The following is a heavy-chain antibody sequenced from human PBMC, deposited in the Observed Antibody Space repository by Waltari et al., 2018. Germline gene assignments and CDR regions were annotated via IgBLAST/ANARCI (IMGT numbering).Heavy chain of an antibody. CDR1: GGTFSSYA. J-gene: IGHJ3*02. V-gene: IGHV1-69*05. Sequence: QVQLVQSGAEVKKPGSSVKVSCKASGGTFSSYAISWVRPATGQGLGWMGGIIPNFGTANYGQKFQGRVTITTDESTSTAYMELSSLRSEDTAVYYCARYPINSSGWYNAFDIWGQGTMVTVSS. CDR3: ARYPINSSGWYNAFDI. CDR2: IIPNFGTA. D-gene: IGHD6-19*01.